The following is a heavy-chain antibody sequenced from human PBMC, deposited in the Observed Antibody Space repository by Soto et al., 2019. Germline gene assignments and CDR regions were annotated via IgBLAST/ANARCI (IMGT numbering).Heavy chain of an antibody. D-gene: IGHD5-18*01. CDR1: GGPFSSYA. V-gene: IGHV1-69*13. CDR3: ARGGGYSYGWTFDY. Sequence: SGKVFFKASGGPFSSYAISLVRQAPGQGLEWMGGIIPIFGTANYAQKFQGRVTITADESTSTAYMDPSSLRSEDTAVYYCARGGGYSYGWTFDYWGQGTLVTVSS. J-gene: IGHJ4*02. CDR2: IIPIFGTA.